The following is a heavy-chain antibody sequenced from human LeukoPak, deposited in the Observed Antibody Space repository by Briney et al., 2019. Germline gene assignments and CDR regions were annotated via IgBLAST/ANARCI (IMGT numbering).Heavy chain of an antibody. CDR2: ISAYNGNT. J-gene: IGHJ5*02. CDR3: ARDDYGDHRFDP. Sequence: ASVKVSCKASGYTFTSYGISWVRQAPGQGLEWMGWISAYNGNTNYAQKLQGRVTMTTDTSTSTAYMELRSMRSDDTAVYYCARDDYGDHRFDPWGQGTLVTVSS. V-gene: IGHV1-18*01. D-gene: IGHD4-17*01. CDR1: GYTFTSYG.